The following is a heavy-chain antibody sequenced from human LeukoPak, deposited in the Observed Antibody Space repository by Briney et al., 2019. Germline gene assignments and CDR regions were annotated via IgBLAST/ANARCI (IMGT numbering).Heavy chain of an antibody. V-gene: IGHV1-2*02. Sequence: ASMKVSCKASGYTFIGYYMHWVRQAPGQGLEWMGWINPNSGGTKYEQKFQGRVTMTRDTSISTAFMEVSSLRSDDTAVYYCAREGKAGYHFDYWGQGTLVTVSS. CDR1: GYTFIGYY. D-gene: IGHD3-9*01. CDR3: AREGKAGYHFDY. CDR2: INPNSGGT. J-gene: IGHJ4*02.